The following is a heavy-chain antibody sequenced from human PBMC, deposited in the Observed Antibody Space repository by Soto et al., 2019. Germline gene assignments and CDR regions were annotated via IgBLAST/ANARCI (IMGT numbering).Heavy chain of an antibody. CDR3: VRIRRGDGYTFGY. J-gene: IGHJ4*02. V-gene: IGHV3-74*01. D-gene: IGHD5-12*01. Sequence: EVQLVESGGVSVQPGGPLRLSCAASGFSLSNYWMHWARQAPGKGLVWVSRINIDGSTTTYADFVKGRFTISRDNAKHTLYLQMNSLRDEDTAVYYCVRIRRGDGYTFGYWGQGTLVTVSS. CDR2: INIDGSTT. CDR1: GFSLSNYW.